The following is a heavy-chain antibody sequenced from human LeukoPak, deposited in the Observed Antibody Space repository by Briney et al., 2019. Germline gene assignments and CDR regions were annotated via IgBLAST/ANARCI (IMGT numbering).Heavy chain of an antibody. J-gene: IGHJ3*02. Sequence: PSETLSLTCTVSGGSISSYYWSWIRQPPGKGLEWIGYIYYSGSTNYNPSLKSRVTISVDTSKNQFSLKLSSVTAADTAVYYCARGPLTVTTFIFAFDIWGQGTMVTVSS. V-gene: IGHV4-59*12. CDR3: ARGPLTVTTFIFAFDI. CDR1: GGSISSYY. D-gene: IGHD4-4*01. CDR2: IYYSGST.